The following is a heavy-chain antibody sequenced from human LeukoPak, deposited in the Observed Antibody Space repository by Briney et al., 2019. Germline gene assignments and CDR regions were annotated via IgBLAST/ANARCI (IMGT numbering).Heavy chain of an antibody. CDR2: ISSSSSYI. V-gene: IGHV3-21*01. Sequence: PGGSLRLSCAASGFTFSSYGMNWVRQAPGKGLEWVSSISSSSSYIYYADSVKGRFTISRDNARNSLYLQMNSLRAEDTAVYYCARDGDIVVVPAATDYWGQGTLVTVSS. J-gene: IGHJ4*02. D-gene: IGHD2-2*01. CDR3: ARDGDIVVVPAATDY. CDR1: GFTFSSYG.